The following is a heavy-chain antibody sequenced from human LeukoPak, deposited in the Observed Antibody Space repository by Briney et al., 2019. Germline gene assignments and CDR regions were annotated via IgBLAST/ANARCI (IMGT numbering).Heavy chain of an antibody. CDR3: AKGGGSSCYSPSDY. J-gene: IGHJ4*02. D-gene: IGHD2-15*01. CDR2: VSGSGTDT. Sequence: GGALRLSCGGPGFTFSSYAMSWVRQAPGKGLEWVSAVSGSGTDTFYANSVKGRVTISRDNPKNTLYLQMNSLRAEDTAVYYCAKGGGSSCYSPSDYWGQGTLVTVSS. CDR1: GFTFSSYA. V-gene: IGHV3-23*01.